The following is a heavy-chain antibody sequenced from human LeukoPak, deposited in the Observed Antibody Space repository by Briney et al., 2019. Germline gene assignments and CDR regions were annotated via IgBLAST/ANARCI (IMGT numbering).Heavy chain of an antibody. CDR3: ARDRGIAAREGFDY. J-gene: IGHJ4*02. Sequence: GASVKVSCKASGGTFSSYAISWVRQAPGQGLEWMGGIIPIFGTANYAQKFQGRVTITTDESTSTAYMELSSLRSEDTAVYYCARDRGIAAREGFDYWGQGTLVTVSS. V-gene: IGHV1-69*05. D-gene: IGHD6-6*01. CDR2: IIPIFGTA. CDR1: GGTFSSYA.